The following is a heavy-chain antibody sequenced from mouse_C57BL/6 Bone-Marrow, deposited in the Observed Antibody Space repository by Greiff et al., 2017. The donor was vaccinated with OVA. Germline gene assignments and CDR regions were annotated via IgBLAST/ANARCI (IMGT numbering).Heavy chain of an antibody. CDR1: GYTFTSYW. Sequence: VQLQQSGAELVKPGASVKMSCKASGYTFTSYWITWVKQRPGQGLEWIGDIYPGSGSTNYNEKFKSKATLTVDTSSSTAYMQLSSLTSEDSAVYYCARPYSNYEWYFDVWGTGTTVTVSS. V-gene: IGHV1-55*01. CDR2: IYPGSGST. J-gene: IGHJ1*03. D-gene: IGHD2-5*01. CDR3: ARPYSNYEWYFDV.